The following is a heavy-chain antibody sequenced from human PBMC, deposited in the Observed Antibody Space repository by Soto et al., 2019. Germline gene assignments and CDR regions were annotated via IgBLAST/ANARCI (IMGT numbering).Heavy chain of an antibody. V-gene: IGHV1-46*01. CDR2: INPSVGST. CDR1: GYTFTSYY. Sequence: GASVKVSCKASGYTFTSYYMHWVRQAPGQGLEWMGVINPSVGSTSYAQKFQGRVTMTRDTSTSTVYMELSSLRSEDTAVYYCARSRPGSEWLETYYFDYLGQGNLVTVS. J-gene: IGHJ4*02. CDR3: ARSRPGSEWLETYYFDY. D-gene: IGHD6-19*01.